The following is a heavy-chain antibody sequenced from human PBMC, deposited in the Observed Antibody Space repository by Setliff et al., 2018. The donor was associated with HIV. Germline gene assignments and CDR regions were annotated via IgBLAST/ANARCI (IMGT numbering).Heavy chain of an antibody. CDR1: GGSINSDNYY. CDR2: IYYSGTT. D-gene: IGHD2-21*02. V-gene: IGHV4-39*01. Sequence: SETLSLTCSVSGGSINSDNYYWGWIRQAPGKGLEWIGSIYYSGTTYYNPSLRGRVTISVDRSRNQFSLTLNSVTAADTATYYCASRGIVVVTMSMPDEFFVHWGHGTLVTVS. CDR3: ASRGIVVVTMSMPDEFFVH. J-gene: IGHJ1*01.